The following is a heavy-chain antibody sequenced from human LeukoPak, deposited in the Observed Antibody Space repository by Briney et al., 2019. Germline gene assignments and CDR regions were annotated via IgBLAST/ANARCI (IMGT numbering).Heavy chain of an antibody. V-gene: IGHV4-38-2*02. D-gene: IGHD5-18*01. CDR1: GYSISSAYF. Sequence: SETLSLTCTVSGYSISSAYFWGWIRQPPGKGLEWIATISHSGSPYYNPSLKSRVAISLDTSKNHFSLRLTSVTAADTAVYYCARQVDTAMAAFDYWGQGTLVTVSS. J-gene: IGHJ4*02. CDR2: ISHSGSP. CDR3: ARQVDTAMAAFDY.